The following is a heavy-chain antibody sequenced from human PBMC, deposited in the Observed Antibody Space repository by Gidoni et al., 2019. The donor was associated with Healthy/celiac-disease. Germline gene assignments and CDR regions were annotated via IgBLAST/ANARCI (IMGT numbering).Heavy chain of an antibody. V-gene: IGHV3-23*01. D-gene: IGHD3-9*01. CDR2: ISGSGGST. CDR3: AKDYDILTGYSYYFDY. J-gene: IGHJ4*02. Sequence: EVQLLESGGGLVQPGGSLGLSCAASGFTFSSYAMSWVRQAPGKGLEWVSAISGSGGSTYYADSVKGRFTISRDNSKNTLYLQMNSLRAEDTAVYYCAKDYDILTGYSYYFDYWGQGTLVTVSS. CDR1: GFTFSSYA.